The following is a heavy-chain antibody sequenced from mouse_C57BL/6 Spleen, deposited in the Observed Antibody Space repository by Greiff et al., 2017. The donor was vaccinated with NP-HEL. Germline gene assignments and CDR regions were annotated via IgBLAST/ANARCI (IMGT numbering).Heavy chain of an antibody. CDR2: ISSGGSYT. D-gene: IGHD2-4*01. CDR1: GFTFSSYG. V-gene: IGHV5-6*02. J-gene: IGHJ4*01. Sequence: EVNVVESGGDLVKPGGSLKLSCAASGFTFSSYGMSWVRQTPDKRLEWVATISSGGSYTYYPDSVKGRFTISRDNAKNTLYLQMSSLKSEDTAMYYCARRYDYEAMDYWGQGTSVTVSS. CDR3: ARRYDYEAMDY.